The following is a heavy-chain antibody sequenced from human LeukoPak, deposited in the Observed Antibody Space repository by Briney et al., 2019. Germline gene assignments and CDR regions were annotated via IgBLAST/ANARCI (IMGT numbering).Heavy chain of an antibody. CDR2: ITWNSDSI. D-gene: IGHD3-22*01. V-gene: IGHV3-9*01. CDR3: AKDGTYYYDSSGYWGYFDY. Sequence: GGSLRLSCAASGFTFDDYAMHWVRQAPGKGLEWVSGITWNSDSIDYADSVKGQFTISRDNAKNSLYLQMNSLRAEDTALYYCAKDGTYYYDSSGYWGYFDYWGQGTLVTVSS. J-gene: IGHJ4*02. CDR1: GFTFDDYA.